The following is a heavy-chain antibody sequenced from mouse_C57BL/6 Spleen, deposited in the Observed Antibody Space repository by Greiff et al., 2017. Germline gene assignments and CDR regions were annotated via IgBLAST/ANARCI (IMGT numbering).Heavy chain of an antibody. CDR2: IYPGSGNT. D-gene: IGHD2-2*01. V-gene: IGHV1-76*01. CDR1: GYTFTDYY. J-gene: IGHJ2*01. CDR3: AREVTANYFDY. Sequence: VQVVESGAELVRPGASVKLSCKASGYTFTDYYINWVKQRPGQGLEWIARIYPGSGNTYYNAKFKGKATLTAEKSSSTASMQLSSLTSEDSAVDFCAREVTANYFDYWGQGTTLTVSS.